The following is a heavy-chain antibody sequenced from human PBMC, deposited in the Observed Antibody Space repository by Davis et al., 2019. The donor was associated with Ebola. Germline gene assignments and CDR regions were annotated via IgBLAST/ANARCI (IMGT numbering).Heavy chain of an antibody. CDR1: GYSLSNFA. D-gene: IGHD3-10*01. J-gene: IGHJ6*02. CDR2: MNTKSGKA. V-gene: IGHV7-4-1*02. Sequence: ASVKVSCKASGYSLSNFALNWVRQAPGQGLEWMGWMNTKSGKAMYAQGFTGRFVFSLESSVSTAYLQISSLRAADTAVYYCARADYYYGLGSDHSRDYYGLDVWGQGTAVTVSS. CDR3: ARADYYYGLGSDHSRDYYGLDV.